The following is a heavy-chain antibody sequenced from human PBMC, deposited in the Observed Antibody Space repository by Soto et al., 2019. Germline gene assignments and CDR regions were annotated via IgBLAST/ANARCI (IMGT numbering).Heavy chain of an antibody. CDR2: MNPNSGNT. CDR1: GYTFTSYD. J-gene: IGHJ4*02. CDR3: ARGQTNTREDFDY. Sequence: QVQLVQSGAEVKKPGASVKVSCKASGYTFTSYDINWVRQATGQGLEWMGWMNPNSGNTGYAQKFQGRVTMTRNTSISAAYTELSSLRSEDTAVDYGARGQTNTREDFDYWGQGTLVTVSS. V-gene: IGHV1-8*01. D-gene: IGHD1-1*01.